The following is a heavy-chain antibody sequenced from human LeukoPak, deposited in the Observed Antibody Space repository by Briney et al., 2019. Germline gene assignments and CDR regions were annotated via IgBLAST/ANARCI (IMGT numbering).Heavy chain of an antibody. CDR1: GFTFKTYA. CDR3: ARDEVITFRLFDH. V-gene: IGHV3-23*01. Sequence: GGSLRLSCSASGFTFKTYATSWVRQAPGKGLEWVSGIRSSGDSTYYADSAKGRFTISRDNSRNTLYLQMNSLRAADTAVYYCARDEVITFRLFDHWGQGTLVTVSS. J-gene: IGHJ4*02. CDR2: IRSSGDST. D-gene: IGHD3-10*01.